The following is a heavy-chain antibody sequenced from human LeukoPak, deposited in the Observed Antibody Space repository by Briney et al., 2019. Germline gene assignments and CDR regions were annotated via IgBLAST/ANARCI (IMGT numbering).Heavy chain of an antibody. CDR1: GYTFTNYY. CDR3: AREIGPIQLHLWGSAFDY. D-gene: IGHD5-18*01. V-gene: IGHV1-46*01. Sequence: ASVKVSCKASGYTFTNYYFHWVRQAPGQALEWIGIINPSGGSTSYAQKFHARVTMTRDTSTSTVYMKLSSLRSEDTAVYYCAREIGPIQLHLWGSAFDYWGQGTLVTVSS. J-gene: IGHJ4*02. CDR2: INPSGGST.